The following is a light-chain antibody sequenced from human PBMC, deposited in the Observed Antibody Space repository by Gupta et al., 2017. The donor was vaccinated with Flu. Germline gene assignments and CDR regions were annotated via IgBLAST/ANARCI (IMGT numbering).Light chain of an antibody. Sequence: VVTQEPSFSVSPGGTVTLTCGLNSGSVSTNNYPSWYQQTPGQAPRTLIYSTNTRSSGVPDRFSGSILGNKAALTITGAQSDDKSDYYCVLYIGSAIWMFGGGTKLTVL. CDR1: SGSVSTNNY. CDR2: STN. V-gene: IGLV8-61*01. J-gene: IGLJ3*02. CDR3: VLYIGSAIWM.